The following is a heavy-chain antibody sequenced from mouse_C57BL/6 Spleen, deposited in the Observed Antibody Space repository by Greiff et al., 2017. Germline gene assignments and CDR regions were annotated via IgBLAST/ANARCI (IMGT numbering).Heavy chain of an antibody. CDR2: IDPENGDT. V-gene: IGHV14-4*01. D-gene: IGHD1-1*02. Sequence: EVQLQQSGAELVRPGASVKLSCTASGFNIKDDYMHWVKQRPEPGLAWIGWIDPENGDTEYASKFPGKATITADPSSNTAYRQLSSLTSVDTAVYYCTFGSRYAMDDWGQGTSVTVAA. CDR3: TFGSRYAMDD. J-gene: IGHJ4*01. CDR1: GFNIKDDY.